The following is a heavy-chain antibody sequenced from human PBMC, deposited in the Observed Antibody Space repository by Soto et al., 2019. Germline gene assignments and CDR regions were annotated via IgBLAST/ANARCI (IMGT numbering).Heavy chain of an antibody. J-gene: IGHJ4*02. Sequence: EVQLVESGRGLVQPGGSLKLSCAVSGFTFSGSAMHWVRQASGKGLEWVGRIRSKSNSYATAYAASVKGRFTISRDDSKNTAYLQMNSLKTEATALYYCTRGYGDYVHDYLGQGTLVTVSS. CDR1: GFTFSGSA. CDR3: TRGYGDYVHDY. D-gene: IGHD4-17*01. V-gene: IGHV3-73*01. CDR2: IRSKSNSYAT.